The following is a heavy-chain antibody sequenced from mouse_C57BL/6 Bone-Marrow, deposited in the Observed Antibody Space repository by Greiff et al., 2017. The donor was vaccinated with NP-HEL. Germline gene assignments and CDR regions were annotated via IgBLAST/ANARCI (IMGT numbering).Heavy chain of an antibody. J-gene: IGHJ4*01. CDR3: TTGDYEYYYAMDY. Sequence: VQLQQSGAELVRPGASVKLSCTASGFNIKDDYMHWVKQRPEQGLEWIGWIDPENGDTEYASKFQGKATITADTSSNTAYLQLSSLTSEDTAVYYCTTGDYEYYYAMDYWGQGTSVTVSS. D-gene: IGHD2-4*01. V-gene: IGHV14-4*01. CDR1: GFNIKDDY. CDR2: IDPENGDT.